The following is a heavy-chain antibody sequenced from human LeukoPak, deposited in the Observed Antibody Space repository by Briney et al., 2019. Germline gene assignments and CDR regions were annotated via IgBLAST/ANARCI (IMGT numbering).Heavy chain of an antibody. CDR3: AREAITGTFGFDP. CDR2: ISSSSSYI. Sequence: PGGSLRLSCAASGFTFSSYSMNWVRQAPGKGLEWVSSISSSSSYIYYADSVKGRFTISRDNAKNSLYLQMDSLRAGDTAVYYCAREAITGTFGFDPWGQGTLVTVSS. D-gene: IGHD1-7*01. V-gene: IGHV3-21*01. CDR1: GFTFSSYS. J-gene: IGHJ5*02.